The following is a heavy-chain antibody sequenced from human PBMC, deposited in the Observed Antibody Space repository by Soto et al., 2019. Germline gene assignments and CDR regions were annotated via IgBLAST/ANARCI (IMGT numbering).Heavy chain of an antibody. J-gene: IGHJ4*02. CDR3: ARDGGRHSGGIDY. CDR2: IIPIFGTA. Sequence: SVKVSCKASGGTFSSYSINWVRQAPGQGLEWMGEIIPIFGTANYAQKFQGRVTITADESTSTAYMELSSLRSEDTAVYYCARDGGRHSGGIDYWGQGSLVTVSS. D-gene: IGHD1-26*01. V-gene: IGHV1-69*13. CDR1: GGTFSSYS.